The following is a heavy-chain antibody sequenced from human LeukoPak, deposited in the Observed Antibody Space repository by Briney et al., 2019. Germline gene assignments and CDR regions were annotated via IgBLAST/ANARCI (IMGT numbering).Heavy chain of an antibody. CDR1: GYTFTGYY. CDR2: INPNSGGT. CDR3: ARAWGVIGKNWFDP. D-gene: IGHD2/OR15-2a*01. J-gene: IGHJ5*02. Sequence: ASVKVSCKASGYTFTGYYMHWVRQAPGQGLEWMGWINPNSGGTNYAQKFQGRVTMTRDTSISTAYMELSRLRSDDTAVYYCARAWGVIGKNWFDPWGQGTLVTVSS. V-gene: IGHV1-2*02.